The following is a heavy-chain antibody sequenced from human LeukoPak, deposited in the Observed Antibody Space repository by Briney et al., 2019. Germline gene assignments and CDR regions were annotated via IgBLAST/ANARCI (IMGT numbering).Heavy chain of an antibody. Sequence: PGGSLRLSCAASGFTLDDYAMFWVRQFPGEGREWVSGMSWESRNIVYAASVRGRFTTSRDNGKTSVSLQITRLRAEDTALYYCARGNRDSSGFYFYYGMDVWGQGTMVTVSS. J-gene: IGHJ6*02. CDR2: MSWESRNI. CDR1: GFTLDDYA. CDR3: ARGNRDSSGFYFYYGMDV. D-gene: IGHD6-19*01. V-gene: IGHV3-9*01.